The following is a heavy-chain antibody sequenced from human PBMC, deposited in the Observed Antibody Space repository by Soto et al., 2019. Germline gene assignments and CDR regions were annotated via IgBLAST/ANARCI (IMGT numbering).Heavy chain of an antibody. V-gene: IGHV3-53*02. CDR2: IYSGGST. CDR1: GFSVSSNY. CDR3: ARDRAYGDYGPTYYYYGMDV. Sequence: EVQLVETGGGLIQPGGSLRLSCAASGFSVSSNYMSWVRQAPGKGLEWVSVIYSGGSTYYADSVKGRFTISRDNSKNTLYLQMNSLRAEDTAVYYCARDRAYGDYGPTYYYYGMDVWGQGTTVTVSS. D-gene: IGHD4-17*01. J-gene: IGHJ6*02.